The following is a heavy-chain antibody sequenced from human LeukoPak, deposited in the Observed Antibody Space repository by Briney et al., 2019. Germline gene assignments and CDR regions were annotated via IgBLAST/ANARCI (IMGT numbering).Heavy chain of an antibody. Sequence: SGGSLRLSCAASGFTFSSYSMTWVRQAPGKGLERVSSISSSSSYIYYADSVKGRFTISRDNAKNSLYLQMNSLRAEDTAVYYCAREIPEWLTPQTLFDDWGQGTLVTVSS. D-gene: IGHD1-14*01. V-gene: IGHV3-21*01. CDR3: AREIPEWLTPQTLFDD. CDR2: ISSSSSYI. J-gene: IGHJ4*02. CDR1: GFTFSSYS.